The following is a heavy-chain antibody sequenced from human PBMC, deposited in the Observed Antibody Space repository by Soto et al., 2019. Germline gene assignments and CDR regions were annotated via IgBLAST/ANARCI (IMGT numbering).Heavy chain of an antibody. D-gene: IGHD3-22*01. J-gene: IGHJ5*02. CDR3: ARKPDYYDSSGYYYRYDWFDP. Sequence: ASVKVSCKASGGTFSSYAISWVRQAPGQGLEWMGGIIPIFGTANYAQKFQGRVTITADESTSTAYMELSSLRSEDTAVYYCARKPDYYDSSGYYYRYDWFDPWGQGTLVTVSS. CDR1: GGTFSSYA. CDR2: IIPIFGTA. V-gene: IGHV1-69*13.